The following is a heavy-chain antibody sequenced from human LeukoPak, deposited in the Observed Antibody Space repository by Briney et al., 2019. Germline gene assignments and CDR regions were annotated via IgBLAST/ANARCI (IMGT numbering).Heavy chain of an antibody. J-gene: IGHJ4*02. CDR2: VSNGGSSSI. Sequence: PGGSLRLSCAASGFTLSDYYMTWIRQAPGKGLEWVSYVSNGGSSSILYADSVKGRFTVFRDYAKNSLYLQMNSLRADDTGVSYCARDKSNKGHDCWGQGTLVTVSS. CDR3: ARDKSNKGHDC. V-gene: IGHV3-11*01. CDR1: GFTLSDYY.